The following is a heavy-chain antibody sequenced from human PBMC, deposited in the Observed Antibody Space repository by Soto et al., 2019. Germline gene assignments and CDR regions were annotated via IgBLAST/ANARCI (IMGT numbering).Heavy chain of an antibody. V-gene: IGHV4-59*01. D-gene: IGHD3-3*01. Sequence: PSETLSLTCTVSGGSISSYYWSWIRQPPGKGLEWIGYIYYSGSTNYNPSLKSRVTISVDTSKNQFSLKLSSVTAADTAVYYCARGGRFLEWFQLRSNWFDPWGQGTLVTVSS. J-gene: IGHJ5*02. CDR1: GGSISSYY. CDR2: IYYSGST. CDR3: ARGGRFLEWFQLRSNWFDP.